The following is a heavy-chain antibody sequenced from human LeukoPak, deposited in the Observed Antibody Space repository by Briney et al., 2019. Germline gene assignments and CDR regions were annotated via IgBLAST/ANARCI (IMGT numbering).Heavy chain of an antibody. D-gene: IGHD3-22*01. CDR3: ARADSSGYYLFYNI. Sequence: ASVKVSCKASGGTFSSYAISWVRQAPGQGLEWMGGIIPIFGTANYAQKFQGRVTITADESTSTAYMELSSLRSEDTAVYYCARADSSGYYLFYNIWGQGTMVTVSS. CDR2: IIPIFGTA. CDR1: GGTFSSYA. J-gene: IGHJ3*02. V-gene: IGHV1-69*13.